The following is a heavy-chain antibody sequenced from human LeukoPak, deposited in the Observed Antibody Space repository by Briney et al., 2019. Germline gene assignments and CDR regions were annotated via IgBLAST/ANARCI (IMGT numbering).Heavy chain of an antibody. J-gene: IGHJ4*02. V-gene: IGHV1-2*02. CDR2: INPNSGDT. CDR3: ATQRGSYLWGTDFDY. CDR1: GYTFTGYY. Sequence: ASVKVSCKASGYTFTGYYMHWVRQAPGQGLEWMGWINPNSGDTKYAQEFQGRVTMTRDTSISTAYMEPSRLTSDDTAVYYCATQRGSYLWGTDFDYWGQGTLVTVSS. D-gene: IGHD3-16*01.